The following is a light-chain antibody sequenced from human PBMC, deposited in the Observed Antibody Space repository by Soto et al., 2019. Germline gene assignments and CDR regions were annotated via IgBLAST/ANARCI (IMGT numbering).Light chain of an antibody. CDR3: SSYSTTSTLV. J-gene: IGLJ1*01. CDR2: EVN. Sequence: SVLTQPASVSGSPGQSVTISCTGASSDVGGYDYVSWYQQHPGKAPKLILYEVNNRPSGVSNHFSGSKSGNTASLIISGLQADDEADYYCSSYSTTSTLVFGSGIKLTVL. CDR1: SSDVGGYDY. V-gene: IGLV2-14*01.